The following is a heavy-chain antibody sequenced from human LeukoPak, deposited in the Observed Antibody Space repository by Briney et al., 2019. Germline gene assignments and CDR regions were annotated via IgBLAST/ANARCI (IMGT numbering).Heavy chain of an antibody. V-gene: IGHV3-7*03. D-gene: IGHD3-3*01. CDR3: ARDQYDTWSRRGNFDS. Sequence: GGSLRLSCVASGFTFGKYWMSWVRQAPGKGLEWVANIKLDGSEKNYVDSVKGRFTISRDNTKNSLYLQMNSLRVEDTAVFYCARDQYDTWSRRGNFDSWGQGTLVSVSS. CDR2: IKLDGSEK. J-gene: IGHJ4*02. CDR1: GFTFGKYW.